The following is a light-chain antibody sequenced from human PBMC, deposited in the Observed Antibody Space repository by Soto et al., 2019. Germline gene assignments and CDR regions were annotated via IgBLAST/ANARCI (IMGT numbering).Light chain of an antibody. CDR2: KAT. CDR1: QSIGSW. Sequence: DIQMTQSPSTLSSSVGEGVTITCRASQSIGSWLPWYQQKPGKAPKLLIYKATNLHSGVPSRVSGSGSGTYFSLTISSLQPVDAESDFCQHYNDFQYTFGPGSKLEI. V-gene: IGKV1-5*03. CDR3: QHYNDFQYT. J-gene: IGKJ2*01.